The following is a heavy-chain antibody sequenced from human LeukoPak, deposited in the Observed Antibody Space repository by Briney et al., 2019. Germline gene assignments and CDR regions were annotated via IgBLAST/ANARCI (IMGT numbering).Heavy chain of an antibody. Sequence: GGSLRLSCAASGFTFTTHYMTWVRQAPGKGLEWVSVIYAGGDTYYADSVKGRFIISRDDSKDTLYLQMNRLRAEDTAVYYCARVNSGLDAFDIWGQGTMVTVSS. D-gene: IGHD1-26*01. CDR2: IYAGGDT. J-gene: IGHJ3*02. CDR3: ARVNSGLDAFDI. V-gene: IGHV3-53*01. CDR1: GFTFTTHY.